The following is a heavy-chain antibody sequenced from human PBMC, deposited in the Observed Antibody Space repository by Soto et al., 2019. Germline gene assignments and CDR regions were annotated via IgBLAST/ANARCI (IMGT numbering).Heavy chain of an antibody. CDR3: ARDRSFAFDI. V-gene: IGHV1-46*03. Sequence: XSVKVSLNASGYTFTSYYMHLVRHAPGQGLEWMGIINPSGGSTSYAQKFQGRVTMTRDTSTSTVYMELSSLRSEDTAVYYCARDRSFAFDIWGQGTMVTVSS. D-gene: IGHD2-15*01. J-gene: IGHJ3*02. CDR1: GYTFTSYY. CDR2: INPSGGST.